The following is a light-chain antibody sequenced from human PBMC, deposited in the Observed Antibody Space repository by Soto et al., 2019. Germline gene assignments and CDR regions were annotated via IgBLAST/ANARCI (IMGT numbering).Light chain of an antibody. V-gene: IGLV2-14*01. CDR1: SSDVGGFDY. CDR3: SSYTSGSAGV. CDR2: EVS. Sequence: QSALTQPASVSGSPGQSIAISCTGTSSDVGGFDYVSWYQQHPGKAPKLIIYEVSNRPSGISNRFSGSKSAYTASLTISGLQAEDEADYYCSSYTSGSAGVFGGGTKFTVL. J-gene: IGLJ3*02.